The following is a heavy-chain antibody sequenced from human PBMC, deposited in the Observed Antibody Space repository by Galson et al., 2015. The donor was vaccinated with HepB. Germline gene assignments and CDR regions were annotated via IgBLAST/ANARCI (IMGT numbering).Heavy chain of an antibody. CDR1: GFTFSTYS. J-gene: IGHJ6*02. V-gene: IGHV3-21*01. D-gene: IGHD3-10*01. Sequence: SLRLSCAASGFTFSTYSMNWVRQAPGKGLEWVSCIGTTRSNIYYADSVKGRFTISRDNAKNSLYLQVNSLRVDDTAIYYCARDFGAFGSGYGMDVWGQGTTVTVSS. CDR3: ARDFGAFGSGYGMDV. CDR2: IGTTRSNI.